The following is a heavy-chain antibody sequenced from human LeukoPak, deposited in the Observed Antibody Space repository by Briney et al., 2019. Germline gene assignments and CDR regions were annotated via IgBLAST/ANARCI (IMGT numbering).Heavy chain of an antibody. CDR3: ARVSGYDWESFYDY. CDR1: GGSFGGYY. D-gene: IGHD5-12*01. CDR2: INDSGST. Sequence: SETLSLTCVVYGGSFGGYYWTWIRQPPGKGLEWIGEINDSGSTNYNPSLKSRVTISMDTSKNQISLKLSSVAAADTAVYYCARVSGYDWESFYDYWGQGTLVTVSS. J-gene: IGHJ4*02. V-gene: IGHV4-34*01.